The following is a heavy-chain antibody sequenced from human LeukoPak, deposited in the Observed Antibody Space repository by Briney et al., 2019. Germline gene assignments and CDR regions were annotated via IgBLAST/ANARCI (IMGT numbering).Heavy chain of an antibody. J-gene: IGHJ5*02. Sequence: SVKVSCKASGGTFSSYAISWVRQAPGQGLEWMGRIIPIFGIASYAQKFQGRVTITADKSTSTAYMELSSLRSEDTAVYYCARSRPYSSSSCAWFDPWGQGTLVTVSS. CDR3: ARSRPYSSSSCAWFDP. D-gene: IGHD6-6*01. CDR1: GGTFSSYA. CDR2: IIPIFGIA. V-gene: IGHV1-69*04.